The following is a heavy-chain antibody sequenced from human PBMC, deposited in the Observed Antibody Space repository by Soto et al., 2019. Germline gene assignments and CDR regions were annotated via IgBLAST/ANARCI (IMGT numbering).Heavy chain of an antibody. CDR1: GYSFTSYW. CDR3: ARRLVRGVTPLAYGMDV. D-gene: IGHD3-10*01. J-gene: IGHJ6*02. Sequence: PGESLKISCKGSGYSFTSYWISWVRQMPGKGLEWMGRIDPSDSYTNYNPSFQGQVTISADKSISTAYLQWSSLKASDTAMYYCARRLVRGVTPLAYGMDVWGQGTTVTVSS. CDR2: IDPSDSYT. V-gene: IGHV5-10-1*04.